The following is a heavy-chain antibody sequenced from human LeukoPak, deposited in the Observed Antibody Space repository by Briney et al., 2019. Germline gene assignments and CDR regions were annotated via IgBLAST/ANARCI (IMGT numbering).Heavy chain of an antibody. V-gene: IGHV1-2*06. CDR1: GYTFTGYY. D-gene: IGHD2-2*01. CDR3: ASQVVPAARVDY. CDR2: INPNSGGT. Sequence: ASVKVSCKASGYTFTGYYMRWVRQAPGQGLEWMGRINPNSGGTNYAQKFQGRVTMTRDTSISTAYMELSRLRSDDTAVYYCASQVVPAARVDYWGQGTLVTVSS. J-gene: IGHJ4*02.